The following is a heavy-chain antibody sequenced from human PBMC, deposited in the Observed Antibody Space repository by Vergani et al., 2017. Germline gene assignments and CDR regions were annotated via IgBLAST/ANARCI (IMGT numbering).Heavy chain of an antibody. D-gene: IGHD3-22*01. CDR3: ARAGYYYDTRAFDI. J-gene: IGHJ3*02. CDR2: IKQDGSEK. V-gene: IGHV3-7*03. CDR1: GFTFSSYW. Sequence: EVQLVESGGGLVQPGGSLRLSCAASGFTFSSYWMSWVRQAPGKGLDGVANIKQDGSEKYYVDSVKGRFTISRDNAKNSLYLQMNSLRAEDTAVYYCARAGYYYDTRAFDIWGQGTMVTVSS.